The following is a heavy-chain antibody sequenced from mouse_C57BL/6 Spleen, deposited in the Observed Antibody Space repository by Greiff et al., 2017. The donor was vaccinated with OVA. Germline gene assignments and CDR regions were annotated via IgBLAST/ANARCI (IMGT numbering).Heavy chain of an antibody. D-gene: IGHD3-3*01. Sequence: EVQLVESGGGLVKPGGSLKLSCAASGFTFSSYAMSWVRQTPEKRLEWVATISDGGSYTYYPDNVKGRFTISRDNAKNNLYLQMSHLKSEDTAMYYCARDSLGQAYWGRGTLVTVSA. CDR2: ISDGGSYT. V-gene: IGHV5-4*01. CDR3: ARDSLGQAY. J-gene: IGHJ3*01. CDR1: GFTFSSYA.